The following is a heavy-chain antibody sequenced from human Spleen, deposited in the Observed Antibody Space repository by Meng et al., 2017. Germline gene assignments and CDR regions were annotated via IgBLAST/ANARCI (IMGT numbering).Heavy chain of an antibody. CDR1: GGSFSGYY. D-gene: IGHD4-11*01. CDR2: INHSGST. Sequence: QVALPELVSGLVKLGETVAVTCAVYGGSFSGYYWSWIRQPPGKGLEWIGEINHSGSTNYNPSLESRATISVDTSQNNLSLKLSSVTAADSAVYYCARGPTTMAHDFDYWGQGTLVTVSS. J-gene: IGHJ4*02. V-gene: IGHV4-34*01. CDR3: ARGPTTMAHDFDY.